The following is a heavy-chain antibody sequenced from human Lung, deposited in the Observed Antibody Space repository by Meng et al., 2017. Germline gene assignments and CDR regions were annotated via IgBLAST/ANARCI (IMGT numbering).Heavy chain of an antibody. V-gene: IGHV7-4-1*02. CDR3: ARRRESSSWN. J-gene: IGHJ4*02. D-gene: IGHD6-13*01. Sequence: QVQLVQSWPEFKKPGAPVNFSCEASGYTFTSYAMNWVRQAPGQGLEWMGWINTNTGNPTYAQGFTGRFVFSLDTSVSTAYLQISNLKAEDTAVYYCARRRESSSWNWGQGTLVTVSS. CDR1: GYTFTSYA. CDR2: INTNTGNP.